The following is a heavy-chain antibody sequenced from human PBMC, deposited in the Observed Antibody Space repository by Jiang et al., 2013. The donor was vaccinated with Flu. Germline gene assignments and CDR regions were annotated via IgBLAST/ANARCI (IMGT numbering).Heavy chain of an antibody. CDR2: ISYVGTT. V-gene: IGHV4-59*08. Sequence: LLKPSETLSLICRVSGGSINNHYGSWLRQPPGKGLEWIGYISYVGTTNYHPDMKSRVAMSVEPSKNQFSLNVTSVTAADTATYYCARHKWSSGYIDIWG. CDR1: GGSINNHY. D-gene: IGHD3-22*01. CDR3: ARHKWSSGYIDI. J-gene: IGHJ6*03.